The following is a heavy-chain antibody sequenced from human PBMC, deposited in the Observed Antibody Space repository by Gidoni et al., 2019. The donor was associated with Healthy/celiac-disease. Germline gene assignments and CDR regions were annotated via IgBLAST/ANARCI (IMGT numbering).Heavy chain of an antibody. V-gene: IGHV3-73*02. CDR2: IRSKANSYAT. CDR1: GFTFSGSA. J-gene: IGHJ2*01. CDR3: TTLDTVSANWYFDL. Sequence: EVQLVESGGGLVQPGGSLKLSCAASGFTFSGSAMHWVRQASGKGLEWVGRIRSKANSYATAYAASVKGRFTISRDDSKNTAYLQMKSLKTEDTAVYYCTTLDTVSANWYFDLWGRGTLVTVSS.